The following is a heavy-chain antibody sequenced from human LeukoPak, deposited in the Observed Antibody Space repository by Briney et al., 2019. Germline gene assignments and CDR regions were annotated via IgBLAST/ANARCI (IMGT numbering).Heavy chain of an antibody. Sequence: SETLSLTCTVSGGSISSSSYYWGWIRQPPGKGLEWIGSIYYSGSTYYNPSLKSQVTISVDTSKNQFSLKLSSVTAADTAVYYCARAWDMVAARYYFDYWGQGTLVTVSS. D-gene: IGHD2-15*01. J-gene: IGHJ4*02. CDR2: IYYSGST. V-gene: IGHV4-39*07. CDR1: GGSISSSSYY. CDR3: ARAWDMVAARYYFDY.